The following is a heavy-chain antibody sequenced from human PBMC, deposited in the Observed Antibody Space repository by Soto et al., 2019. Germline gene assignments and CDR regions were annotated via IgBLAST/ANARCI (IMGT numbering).Heavy chain of an antibody. V-gene: IGHV4-4*02. J-gene: IGHJ4*02. CDR3: AHRPIVGAAI. D-gene: IGHD1-26*01. CDR2: IYHSGST. CDR1: GGSISNSNW. Sequence: QVQLQESGPGLVKPSGTLSLTCGVFGGSISNSNWWTWVRQPPGKGLEWIGEIYHSGSTNYNSSLMSRVTISLDKVNNQFSLKLTSLTAAETAVYYCAHRPIVGAAIWGQGTLVTVSS.